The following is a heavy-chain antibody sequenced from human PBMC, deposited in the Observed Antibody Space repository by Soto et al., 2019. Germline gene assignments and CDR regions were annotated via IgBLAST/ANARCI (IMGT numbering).Heavy chain of an antibody. Sequence: SETLSLTCAVYGGSFSGYYWSWIRQPPGKGLEWIGEINHSGSTNYNPSLKSRVTISVDTSKNQFSLKLSSVTAADTAVYYCARVEYYVFLSGYYGKPNWFAPWGQRTLVTVSS. CDR2: INHSGST. D-gene: IGHD3-3*01. CDR1: GGSFSGYY. CDR3: ARVEYYVFLSGYYGKPNWFAP. J-gene: IGHJ5*02. V-gene: IGHV4-34*01.